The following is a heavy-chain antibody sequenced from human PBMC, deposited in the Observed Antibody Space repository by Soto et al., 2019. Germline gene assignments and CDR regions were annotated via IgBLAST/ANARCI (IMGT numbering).Heavy chain of an antibody. CDR2: IIPILGIA. D-gene: IGHD5-18*01. CDR1: GGTFSSYT. Sequence: QVQLVQSGAEVKKPGSSVKVSCKASGGTFSSYTISWVRQAPGQGLEWMGRIIPILGIANYAQKFQGRVTITASKSTSTAYMELSSMRSEDTAVYYCASILGYSYGLGDHYYYYMDVWGKGTTVTVSS. V-gene: IGHV1-69*02. J-gene: IGHJ6*03. CDR3: ASILGYSYGLGDHYYYYMDV.